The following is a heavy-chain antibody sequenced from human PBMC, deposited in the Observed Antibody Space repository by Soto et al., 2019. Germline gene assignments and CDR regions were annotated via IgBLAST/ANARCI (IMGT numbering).Heavy chain of an antibody. D-gene: IGHD2-15*01. CDR2: INPNSGGT. CDR3: ARGPTVVGSHYYYGMDV. V-gene: IGHV1-2*02. Sequence: ASVKVSCKASGYTFTGYYMHWVRQAPGQGLEWMGWINPNSGGTNYAQKFQGRVTMTRDTSISTAYMELSRLRSDDTAVYYCARGPTVVGSHYYYGMDVWGQGTTVTSP. J-gene: IGHJ6*02. CDR1: GYTFTGYY.